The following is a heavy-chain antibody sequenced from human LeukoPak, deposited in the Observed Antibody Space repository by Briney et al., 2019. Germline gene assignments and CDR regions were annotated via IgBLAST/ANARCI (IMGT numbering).Heavy chain of an antibody. CDR3: AKDGPYTSSFDY. J-gene: IGHJ4*02. CDR1: GLSFSSYG. V-gene: IGHV3-30*18. D-gene: IGHD6-13*01. CDR2: ISPDGDNE. Sequence: GGSLRLSCAASGLSFSSYGMHWVRQGPGKGLEWVAAISPDGDNEYYADSVKGRITISRDNSKNTLYLQMNSLTTDDTAVYYCAKDGPYTSSFDYWGQGTLVTVSS.